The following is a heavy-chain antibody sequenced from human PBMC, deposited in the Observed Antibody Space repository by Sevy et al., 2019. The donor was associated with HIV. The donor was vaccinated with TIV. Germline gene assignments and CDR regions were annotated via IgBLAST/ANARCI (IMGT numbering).Heavy chain of an antibody. CDR2: IIPMFRTA. V-gene: IGHV1-69*13. D-gene: IGHD1-26*01. CDR1: GGTFSSYA. CDR3: VSGPNGSHLLYYFDN. J-gene: IGHJ4*02. Sequence: SVKVSCKASGGTFSSYAISWVRQAPGQGLERLGGIIPMFRTANYAQKFKGRVIITADASTITVYMELSDLNSVDTAVYYCVSGPNGSHLLYYFDNWGQGTLVNVSS.